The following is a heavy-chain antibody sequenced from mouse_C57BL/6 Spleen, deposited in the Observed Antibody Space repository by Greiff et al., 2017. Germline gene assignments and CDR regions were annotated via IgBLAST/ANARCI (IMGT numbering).Heavy chain of an antibody. J-gene: IGHJ2*01. CDR1: GYTFTSYW. Sequence: QVQLKQPGAELVKPGASVKLSCKASGYTFTSYWMHWVKQRPGQGLEWIGMIHPNSGSTNYNEKFKSKATLTVDKSSSTAYMQLSSLTSEDSAVYYCARRGITTVVGDYWGQGTTLTVSS. CDR3: ARRGITTVVGDY. CDR2: IHPNSGST. D-gene: IGHD1-1*01. V-gene: IGHV1-64*01.